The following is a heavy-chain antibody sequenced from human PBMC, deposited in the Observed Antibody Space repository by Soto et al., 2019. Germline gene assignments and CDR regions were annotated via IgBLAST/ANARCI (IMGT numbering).Heavy chain of an antibody. V-gene: IGHV4-59*01. CDR3: ARDAGGPYDH. CDR1: GAPITINY. D-gene: IGHD2-15*01. Sequence: SETLSLTCTVSGAPITINYWSWIRQAPGKGLEWIGYIYYSGSTTYNPSLKSRVTMSSDTSKDQFSLKLNSVTAADTAVYYCARDAGGPYDHWGPGSLVTVSS. J-gene: IGHJ4*01. CDR2: IYYSGST.